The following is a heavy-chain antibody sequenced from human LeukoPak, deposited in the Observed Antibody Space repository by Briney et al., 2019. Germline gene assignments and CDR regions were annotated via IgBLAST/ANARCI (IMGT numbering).Heavy chain of an antibody. D-gene: IGHD1-7*01. CDR3: AKDGKTRNWNYYQAKPVY. Sequence: GGSLRLSCAASGFTFSSYAMSWVRQAPGKGLEWVSGISGNGGSIYYADSVKGRFTISRDNSKNTLYLQMNSLRAEDTAVYYCAKDGKTRNWNYYQAKPVYWGQGTLVTVSS. CDR2: ISGNGGSI. V-gene: IGHV3-23*01. J-gene: IGHJ4*02. CDR1: GFTFSSYA.